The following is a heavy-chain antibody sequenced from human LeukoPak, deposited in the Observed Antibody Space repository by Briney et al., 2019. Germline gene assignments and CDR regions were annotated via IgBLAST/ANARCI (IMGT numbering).Heavy chain of an antibody. Sequence: PGGSLRLSCTASGFPFSDYSMNWFRQAPGKGPEWVSYLSTNDRTIYYADSVKGRFTISRDNAKNSLYLQMNSLRVEDTAVYYCARGLLRSFVSDYWGQGTLVTASS. CDR1: GFPFSDYS. CDR3: ARGLLRSFVSDY. CDR2: LSTNDRTI. V-gene: IGHV3-48*04. J-gene: IGHJ4*02.